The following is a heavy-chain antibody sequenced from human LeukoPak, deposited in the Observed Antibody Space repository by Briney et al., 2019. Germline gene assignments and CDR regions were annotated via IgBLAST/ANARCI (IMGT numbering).Heavy chain of an antibody. V-gene: IGHV3-21*01. CDR1: GFSFCSYS. D-gene: IGHD2-21*01. CDR2: ISTSSSYI. CDR3: ARGDWSGYYFDY. Sequence: GGSMRVSCAASGFSFCSYSMNWVRQASGKGLEWVSSISTSSSYIYYADSVKGRFTISRDNAKSSLYLQMNSLRAEDTAVYYCARGDWSGYYFDYWGQGTLVTVSS. J-gene: IGHJ4*02.